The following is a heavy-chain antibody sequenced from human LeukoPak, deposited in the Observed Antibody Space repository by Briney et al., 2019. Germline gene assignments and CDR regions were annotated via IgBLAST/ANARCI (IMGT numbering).Heavy chain of an antibody. Sequence: PGGSLRLSCAASGFTFSNTWMNWVRQAPGKGLEWVGRIKSKPDGGTTDYAAPVKGGFTISRDDSINTLYLQIDSLKTDDTAVYYCATDRADYWGQGTLVTVSS. CDR3: ATDRADY. CDR1: GFTFSNTW. V-gene: IGHV3-15*01. D-gene: IGHD3-10*01. CDR2: IKSKPDGGTT. J-gene: IGHJ4*02.